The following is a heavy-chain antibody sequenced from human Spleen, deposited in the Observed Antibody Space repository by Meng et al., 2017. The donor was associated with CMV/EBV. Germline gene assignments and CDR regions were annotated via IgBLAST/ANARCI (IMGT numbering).Heavy chain of an antibody. V-gene: IGHV3-15*01. J-gene: IGHJ4*02. CDR3: TREGGNYPYYFDY. Sequence: GESLKISCAASGVTFSDAWMTWVRQAPGKGLEWVGRMKSNTDGGTTDYAAPVKGRFTISRDDSKNTLYLQMNSLKIEDTAVYYCTREGGNYPYYFDYWGQGTLVTVSS. CDR1: GVTFSDAW. D-gene: IGHD4-11*01. CDR2: MKSNTDGGTT.